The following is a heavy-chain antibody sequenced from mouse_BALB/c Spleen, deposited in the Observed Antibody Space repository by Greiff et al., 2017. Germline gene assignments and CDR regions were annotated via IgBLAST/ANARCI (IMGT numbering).Heavy chain of an antibody. V-gene: IGHV1-69*02. J-gene: IGHJ2*01. D-gene: IGHD2-10*01. Sequence: VQLQQPGAELVRPGASVKLSCKASGYTFTSYWINWVKQRPGQGLEWIGYIYPSDSYTNYNQKFKDKATLTVDKSSSTAYMQLSSPTSEDSAVYYCTSYLLSATYYFDDWGQGTTLTVSS. CDR2: IYPSDSYT. CDR3: TSYLLSATYYFDD. CDR1: GYTFTSYW.